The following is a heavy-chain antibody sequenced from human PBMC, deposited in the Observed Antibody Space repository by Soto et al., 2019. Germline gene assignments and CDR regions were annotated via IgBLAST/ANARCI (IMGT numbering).Heavy chain of an antibody. Sequence: SETLSLTCAVYGGSFSGYYWSWIRQPPGKGLEWIGEINHSGSTNYNPSLKSRVTISVDTSKNQFSLKLSSVTAADTAVYYCARGLRITGTTGGAVYMDVWGKGTTVTVSS. D-gene: IGHD1-7*01. CDR3: ARGLRITGTTGGAVYMDV. J-gene: IGHJ6*03. CDR2: INHSGST. CDR1: GGSFSGYY. V-gene: IGHV4-34*01.